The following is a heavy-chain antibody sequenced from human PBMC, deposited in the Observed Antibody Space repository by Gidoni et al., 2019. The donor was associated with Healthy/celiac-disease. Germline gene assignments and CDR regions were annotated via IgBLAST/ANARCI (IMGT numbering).Heavy chain of an antibody. D-gene: IGHD6-19*01. CDR1: GFNFSSYA. CDR3: ARDSSGWIDY. Sequence: QVQLVESGGGVVKPGRSLRLSCAASGFNFSSYAMHWVRQAPGKGLEWVAVISYDGSNKYYADSVKGRFTISRDNSNNTLYLQMNSRRAEDTAVYYCARDSSGWIDYWGQGTLVTVSS. V-gene: IGHV3-30*01. J-gene: IGHJ4*02. CDR2: ISYDGSNK.